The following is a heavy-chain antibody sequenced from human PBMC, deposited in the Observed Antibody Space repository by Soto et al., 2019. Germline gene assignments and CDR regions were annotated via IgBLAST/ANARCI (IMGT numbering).Heavy chain of an antibody. CDR3: TKERNNHFSKSKWSFDG. CDR1: GFTFSSYG. D-gene: IGHD2-15*01. Sequence: GGSLRLSCAASGFTFSSYGMHWVLQAPCKGLEWVAVIWYDGSNKYYADSVKGRFTISRDNSKNTLYLQMNSLRAEDTAVYYCTKERNNHFSKSKWSFDGCGQGSLVTVYS. J-gene: IGHJ4*02. V-gene: IGHV3-30*02. CDR2: IWYDGSNK.